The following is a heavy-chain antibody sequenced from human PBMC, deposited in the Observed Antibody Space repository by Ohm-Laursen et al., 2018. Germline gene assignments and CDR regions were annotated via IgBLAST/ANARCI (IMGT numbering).Heavy chain of an antibody. CDR3: TRGRSPQFDAFDI. V-gene: IGHV3-21*01. CDR2: ISSSSSYI. CDR1: GFTFSSYS. D-gene: IGHD5-24*01. Sequence: SLRLSCTASGFTFSSYSMNWVCQAPGKGLEWVSSISSSSSYIYYADSVKGRFTISRDNAKNSLYLEMNSLRAEDTAVYYCTRGRSPQFDAFDIWGQGTMVTVFS. J-gene: IGHJ3*02.